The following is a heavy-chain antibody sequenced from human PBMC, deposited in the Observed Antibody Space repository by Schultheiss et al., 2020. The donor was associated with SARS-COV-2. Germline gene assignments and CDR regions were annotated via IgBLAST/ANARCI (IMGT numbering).Heavy chain of an antibody. J-gene: IGHJ6*02. CDR1: GGTFSSYT. D-gene: IGHD2-2*01. Sequence: SVKVSCKASGGTFSSYTISWVRQAPGQGLEWMGRIIPILGIANYAQKFQGRVTITADKSTSTAYMELSSLRSEDTTVYYCARDQVVPAAMFNVWGQGTTVTGSS. CDR3: ARDQVVPAAMFNV. V-gene: IGHV1-69*04. CDR2: IIPILGIA.